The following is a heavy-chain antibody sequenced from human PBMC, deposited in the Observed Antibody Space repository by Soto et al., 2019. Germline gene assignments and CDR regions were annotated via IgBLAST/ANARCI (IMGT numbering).Heavy chain of an antibody. D-gene: IGHD4-17*01. Sequence: EVQLVESGGGLVQPGGSLRLSCAASGFTFSGQWIHWVRQAPGKGLEWVSRIDTAGGDTSYADSVKGRFTISTDNAKNTLYLQINGLSAEDTAVYYCATVFDLWGQGTLVTVSS. CDR1: GFTFSGQW. CDR2: IDTAGGDT. V-gene: IGHV3-74*01. J-gene: IGHJ4*02. CDR3: ATVFDL.